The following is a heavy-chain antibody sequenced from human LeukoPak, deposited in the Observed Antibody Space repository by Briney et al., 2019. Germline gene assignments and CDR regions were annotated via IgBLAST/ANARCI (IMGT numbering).Heavy chain of an antibody. V-gene: IGHV1-69*01. J-gene: IGHJ3*02. CDR1: GGTFSSYA. Sequence: ASVKVSCKASGGTFSSYAISWVRQAPGQGLEWMGGIIPIFGTANYAQKFQGRVTITADESTGTAYMELSSLRSEDAAVYYCARLSREARHWGDAFDIWGQGTMVTVSS. CDR2: IIPIFGTA. D-gene: IGHD3-16*01. CDR3: ARLSREARHWGDAFDI.